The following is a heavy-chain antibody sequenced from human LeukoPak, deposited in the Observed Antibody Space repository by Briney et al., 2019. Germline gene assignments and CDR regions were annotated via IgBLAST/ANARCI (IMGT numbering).Heavy chain of an antibody. CDR3: ARDVRDIVVVPAAIGHYYGMDV. J-gene: IGHJ6*04. CDR1: GFTFSDYY. V-gene: IGHV3-11*06. Sequence: PGGSLRLSCAASGFTFSDYYMSWIRQPPGKGLEWVSYISSSSSYTNYADSMKGRFTIYRDNAKNSLYLQMNSLRAEDTAVYYCARDVRDIVVVPAAIGHYYGMDVWDKGTTVTVSS. CDR2: ISSSSSYT. D-gene: IGHD2-2*02.